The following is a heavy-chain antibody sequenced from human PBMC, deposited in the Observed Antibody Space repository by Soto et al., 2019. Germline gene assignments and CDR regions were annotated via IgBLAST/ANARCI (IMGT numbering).Heavy chain of an antibody. V-gene: IGHV3-23*01. Sequence: EVQLLESGGGLVQPGGSLRLSCAASGFTFSSYTMTWVRQAPGTRLEWVSSITGSGGSTYYADSVKGRFTISRDNSQNALYAQMNSLRAEDTAVGYCARPSSARYSRYFLGQGTLVTVSS. CDR3: ARPSSARYSRYF. J-gene: IGHJ4*02. D-gene: IGHD6-19*01. CDR2: ITGSGGST. CDR1: GFTFSSYT.